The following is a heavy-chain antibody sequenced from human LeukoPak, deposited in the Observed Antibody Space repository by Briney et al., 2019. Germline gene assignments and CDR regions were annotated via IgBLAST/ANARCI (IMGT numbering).Heavy chain of an antibody. CDR3: ARAHHLFDY. J-gene: IGHJ4*02. Sequence: ASVKVSCKASGYSFIAYYIQWVRQAPGQGLEWMGWINPNTGGTNYAQKFQGRVTMTRDTSISTAYMELSRLRSDDTAVYYCARAHHLFDYWGQGTLVTVSS. CDR1: GYSFIAYY. CDR2: INPNTGGT. V-gene: IGHV1-2*02.